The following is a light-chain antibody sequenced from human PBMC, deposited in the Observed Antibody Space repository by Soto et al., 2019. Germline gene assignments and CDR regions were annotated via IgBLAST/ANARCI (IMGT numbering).Light chain of an antibody. CDR2: GAS. V-gene: IGKV3-20*01. J-gene: IGKJ1*01. CDR3: QQYEIAPKT. CDR1: PSLWNNF. Sequence: EIVLTQSPGTLSLSPGERATLSCRASPSLWNNFLAWYQQKPGQAPRLLIYGASSRATGVPDRFSGSGSGTDFTLSVSRLESEDFAVYYCQQYEIAPKTFGQGTKVESK.